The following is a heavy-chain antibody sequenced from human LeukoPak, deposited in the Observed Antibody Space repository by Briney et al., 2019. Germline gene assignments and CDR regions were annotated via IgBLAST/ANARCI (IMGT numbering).Heavy chain of an antibody. CDR1: GGSISSYY. CDR2: IYYSGST. D-gene: IGHD4-17*01. J-gene: IGHJ4*02. Sequence: PSETLSLTCTVSGGSISSYYWSWIRQPPGKGLEWIGYIYYSGSTNYNPSLKSRVTISVDTSKNQFSLELSSVTAADTAVYYCARTGSTVTMLYPFDHWGQGTLVTVSS. CDR3: ARTGSTVTMLYPFDH. V-gene: IGHV4-59*01.